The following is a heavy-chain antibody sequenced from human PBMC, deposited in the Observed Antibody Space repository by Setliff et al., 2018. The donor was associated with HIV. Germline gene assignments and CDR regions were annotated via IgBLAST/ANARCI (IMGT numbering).Heavy chain of an antibody. CDR3: TTDLGSGRFSWNNN. D-gene: IGHD1-26*01. J-gene: IGHJ4*02. Sequence: GGSLRLSCAAAGFTFSNAWMTWVRQAPGKGLEWDARIRNKKNGGTTYYAAPVEGRFTISRDDSKNTLSLQMNSLKTEDTAIYYCTTDLGSGRFSWNNNWGQGTLVTVSS. CDR2: IRNKKNGGTT. CDR1: GFTFSNAW. V-gene: IGHV3-15*01.